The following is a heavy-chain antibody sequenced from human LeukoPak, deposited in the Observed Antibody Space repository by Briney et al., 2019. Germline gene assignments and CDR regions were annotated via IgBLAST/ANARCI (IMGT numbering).Heavy chain of an antibody. CDR3: ARDGRRRPNVLRYFDWADYYFDY. Sequence: GASVKVSCKASGYTFTGYFLHWVRQAPGQGLEWMGWILPNTGGTHYAQKFQGRVTMTRDTSISTAYMELSRLRSDDTAVYYCARDGRRRPNVLRYFDWADYYFDYWGQGTLVTVSS. CDR2: ILPNTGGT. D-gene: IGHD3-9*01. V-gene: IGHV1-2*02. CDR1: GYTFTGYF. J-gene: IGHJ4*02.